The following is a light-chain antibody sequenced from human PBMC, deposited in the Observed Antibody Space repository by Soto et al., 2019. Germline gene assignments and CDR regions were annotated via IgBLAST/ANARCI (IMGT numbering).Light chain of an antibody. Sequence: EIVLTQSPGTLSLSPGERATLSCRASQSVSSSYLAWYQQKPGQAPSILIYGASNRATGIPDRFSGSGSGTDFTLTISRLEPEDFAVYYCQQYDSSPTTFGQGTKVEIK. V-gene: IGKV3-20*01. J-gene: IGKJ2*01. CDR1: QSVSSSY. CDR2: GAS. CDR3: QQYDSSPTT.